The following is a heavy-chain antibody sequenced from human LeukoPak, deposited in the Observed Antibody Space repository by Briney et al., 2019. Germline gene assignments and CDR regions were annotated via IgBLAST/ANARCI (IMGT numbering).Heavy chain of an antibody. CDR1: GGSISSGDYY. CDR2: IYYSGST. V-gene: IGHV4-30-4*01. J-gene: IGHJ5*02. CDR3: ARDKTSDNWFDP. Sequence: PSQTLSLTCTVSGGSISSGDYYWSWIRQPPGKGLEWIGYIYYSGSTYYNPSLKSRVTISVDTSKNQFSLKLSSVTAADTAVYYCARDKTSDNWFDPWGQGTLVTVPS.